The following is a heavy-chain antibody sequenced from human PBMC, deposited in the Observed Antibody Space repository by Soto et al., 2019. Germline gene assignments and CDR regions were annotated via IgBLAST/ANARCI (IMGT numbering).Heavy chain of an antibody. CDR1: GFTFRSYA. CDR2: ITHDGSSQ. Sequence: HHGGSLRLSCGVSGFTFRSYAMYWVRQAPGKGLEWVAVITHDGSSQNYADSVKGRFTISRDNSKNTLYLQMNSLRVEDTAMYYCAKGSSSWYYPHLDYWGQGTLVTVSS. V-gene: IGHV3-30*04. CDR3: AKGSSSWYYPHLDY. J-gene: IGHJ4*02. D-gene: IGHD6-13*01.